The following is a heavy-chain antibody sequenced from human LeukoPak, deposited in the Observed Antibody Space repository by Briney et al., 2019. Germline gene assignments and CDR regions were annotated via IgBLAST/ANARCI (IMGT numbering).Heavy chain of an antibody. Sequence: GGSLRLSCAASGFTFSSYAMSWVRQAPGKGLEWASAISGSGGSTYYADSVKGRFTISRDNSKNTLYLQMNSLRAEDTAVYYCARGRIRPLDYWGQGTLVTVSS. CDR1: GFTFSSYA. D-gene: IGHD1-1*01. V-gene: IGHV3-23*01. CDR3: ARGRIRPLDY. J-gene: IGHJ4*02. CDR2: ISGSGGST.